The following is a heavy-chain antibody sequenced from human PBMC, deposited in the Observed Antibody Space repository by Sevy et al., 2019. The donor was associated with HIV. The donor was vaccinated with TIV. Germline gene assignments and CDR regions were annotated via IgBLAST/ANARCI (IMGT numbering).Heavy chain of an antibody. CDR1: GGTFSSYA. V-gene: IGHV1-69*06. Sequence: ASVKVSCKASGGTFSSYAISWVRQAPGQGLEWMGGIIPIFGTANYAQKFQGRVTITADKSTSTAYMELSSLRSEDTAVYYCASEYCSGGSCYTSLGYWGQGTLVTVSS. CDR3: ASEYCSGGSCYTSLGY. J-gene: IGHJ4*02. CDR2: IIPIFGTA. D-gene: IGHD2-15*01.